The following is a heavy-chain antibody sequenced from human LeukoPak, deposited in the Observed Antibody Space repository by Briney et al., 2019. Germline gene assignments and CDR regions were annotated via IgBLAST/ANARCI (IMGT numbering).Heavy chain of an antibody. CDR2: INWNGGST. CDR3: ARDGGYCSGGSCYSDAFDI. V-gene: IGHV3-20*04. J-gene: IGHJ3*02. CDR1: GFTFDDYG. D-gene: IGHD2-15*01. Sequence: SGGSLRLSCAASGFTFDDYGMSWVRQAPGKGLEWFSGINWNGGSTGYADSVKGRFTISRDNAKNSLYLQMNSLRAEDTALYYCARDGGYCSGGSCYSDAFDIWGQGTMVTVSS.